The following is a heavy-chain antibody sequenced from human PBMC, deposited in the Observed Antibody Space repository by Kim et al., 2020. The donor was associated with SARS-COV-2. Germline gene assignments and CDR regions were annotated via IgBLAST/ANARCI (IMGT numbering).Heavy chain of an antibody. V-gene: IGHV4-4*02. CDR1: GDFFSSSHW. CDR3: ARAFSSRREFDP. Sequence: SETLSLTCAVSGDFFSSSHWWPWVRQTPVKGLEWIGEISHSGTTNYNPSLGSRVTISLDTFNNQFSLILNSVTAADTAIYYCARAFSSRREFDPWGQGTQVTVSS. CDR2: ISHSGTT. J-gene: IGHJ5*02.